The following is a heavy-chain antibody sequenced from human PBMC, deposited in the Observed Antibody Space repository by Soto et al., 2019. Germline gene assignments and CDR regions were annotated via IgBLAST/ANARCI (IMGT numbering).Heavy chain of an antibody. Sequence: GGSLRLSCTASGFTFGDYAMSWFRQAPGKGLEWVGFIRSKAYGGTTEYAASVKGRFTISRDDSKSIAYLQMNSLKTEDTAVYYCTRDLYDAPHYYYYGMDVWGQGTTVTVSS. J-gene: IGHJ6*02. CDR1: GFTFGDYA. CDR2: IRSKAYGGTT. CDR3: TRDLYDAPHYYYYGMDV. V-gene: IGHV3-49*03. D-gene: IGHD2-8*01.